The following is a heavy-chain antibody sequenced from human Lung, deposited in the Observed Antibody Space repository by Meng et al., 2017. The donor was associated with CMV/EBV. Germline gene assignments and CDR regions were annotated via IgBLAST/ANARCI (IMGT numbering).Heavy chain of an antibody. CDR2: IYYDDST. V-gene: IGHV3-53*01. Sequence: SCAISGFTVSRNSMSWVRQAPGKGLEWVSVIYYDDSTYYADSVKGRFTMSRDSSMNTVFLQMNSLRVEDTAVYYCARRDDLLGFDYWCQGTLVTVSS. D-gene: IGHD2-15*01. CDR3: ARRDDLLGFDY. CDR1: GFTVSRNS. J-gene: IGHJ4*02.